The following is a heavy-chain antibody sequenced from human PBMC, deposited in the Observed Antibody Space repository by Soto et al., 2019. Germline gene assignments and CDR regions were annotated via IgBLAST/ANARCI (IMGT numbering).Heavy chain of an antibody. CDR1: GGAFSGYY. CDR3: AREEQSFGY. D-gene: IGHD6-19*01. V-gene: IGHV4-34*01. Sequence: QGQLQQWGAGLLKPSETLSLTCAVYGGAFSGYYWSWIGQPPGKGLEWIGEINHSGSTNYNPSLKSRVTISVDTSKNQFSLKLSSVTAADTAVYYCAREEQSFGYWGQGTLVTVSS. J-gene: IGHJ4*02. CDR2: INHSGST.